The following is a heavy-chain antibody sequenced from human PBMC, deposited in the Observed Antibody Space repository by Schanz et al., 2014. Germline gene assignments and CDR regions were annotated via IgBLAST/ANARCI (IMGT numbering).Heavy chain of an antibody. CDR1: GFTFSSYD. CDR3: ARESSNDIVLVPDAVLDH. CDR2: INTGSNYI. D-gene: IGHD2-2*01. V-gene: IGHV3-NL1*01. J-gene: IGHJ4*02. Sequence: QVRLVESGGGVVQPGRSLRLSCVASGFTFSSYDVFWVRQAPGKGLEWISFINTGSNYINYADSVKGRFTISRDNSKNTVYLQMNSLRPGDTAVYYCARESSNDIVLVPDAVLDHWGQGILVTVSS.